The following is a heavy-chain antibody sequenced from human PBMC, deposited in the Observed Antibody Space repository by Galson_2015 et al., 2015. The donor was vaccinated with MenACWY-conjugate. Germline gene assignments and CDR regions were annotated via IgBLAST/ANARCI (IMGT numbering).Heavy chain of an antibody. Sequence: SLRLSCAASGFTFGDYLMSWFRQAPGKGLEWVAFIRSKAYGGTPEYAASVKGRFIVTRDDSKIIDYLKMSSLKAEDTAVYYCTRADHRYCRRANCAFDYWGQGTLVTVSS. J-gene: IGHJ4*02. CDR3: TRADHRYCRRANCAFDY. D-gene: IGHD2-2*01. CDR1: GFTFGDYL. V-gene: IGHV3-49*03. CDR2: IRSKAYGGTP.